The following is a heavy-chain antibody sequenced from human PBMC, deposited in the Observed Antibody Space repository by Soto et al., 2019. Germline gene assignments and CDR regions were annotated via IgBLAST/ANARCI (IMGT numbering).Heavy chain of an antibody. CDR2: INPSGGST. Sequence: ASVKVFCKASGYTFTSYYMHRVRQAPGLGLEWMGIINPSGGSTSYAQKFQGRVTMTRDTSTSTVYMELSSLRSEDTAVYYCASAHTRGGRRNWFDPWGQGTLVTVSS. CDR1: GYTFTSYY. D-gene: IGHD1-1*01. V-gene: IGHV1-46*01. CDR3: ASAHTRGGRRNWFDP. J-gene: IGHJ5*02.